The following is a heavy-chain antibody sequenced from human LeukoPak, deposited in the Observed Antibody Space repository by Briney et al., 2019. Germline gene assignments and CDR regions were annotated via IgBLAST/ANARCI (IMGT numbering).Heavy chain of an antibody. D-gene: IGHD2-8*01. CDR2: IYYSGST. J-gene: IGHJ4*02. CDR3: ARHTKSYYFDY. CDR1: GGSISSYY. Sequence: SSVTLSLTCTVSGGSISSYYWSWIRQPPGKGLEWIGYIYYSGSTNYNPSFKSRVTISVDTSKNQFSLKLSSVTAADTAVYYCARHTKSYYFDYWGQGTLVTVSS. V-gene: IGHV4-59*01.